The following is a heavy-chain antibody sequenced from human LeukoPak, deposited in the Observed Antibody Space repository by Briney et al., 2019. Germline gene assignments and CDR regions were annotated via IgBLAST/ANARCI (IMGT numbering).Heavy chain of an antibody. Sequence: AGGSLRLSCAASGFTFSSYGMHWVRQAPGKGLEWVAVISYDGSNKYYADSVKGRFTISRDNSKNTLYLQMNSLRVEDTAVYYCARSSSADFDYWGQGTLVTVSS. CDR3: ARSSSADFDY. D-gene: IGHD3-10*01. CDR1: GFTFSSYG. J-gene: IGHJ4*02. V-gene: IGHV3-30*03. CDR2: ISYDGSNK.